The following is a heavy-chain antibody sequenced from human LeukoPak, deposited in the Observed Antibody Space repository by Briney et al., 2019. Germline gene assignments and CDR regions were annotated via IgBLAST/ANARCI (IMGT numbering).Heavy chain of an antibody. CDR1: GFTFSSYG. CDR2: ISYDGSNK. D-gene: IGHD3-3*01. J-gene: IGHJ5*02. CDR3: AKDGGYDFWRQPSNWFDP. V-gene: IGHV3-30*18. Sequence: GGSLRLSCAASGFTFSSYGMHWVRQAPGKGLEWVAVISYDGSNKYYADSVKGRFTISRDNSKNTLYLQMNSLRAEDTAAYYCAKDGGYDFWRQPSNWFDPWGQGTLVTVSS.